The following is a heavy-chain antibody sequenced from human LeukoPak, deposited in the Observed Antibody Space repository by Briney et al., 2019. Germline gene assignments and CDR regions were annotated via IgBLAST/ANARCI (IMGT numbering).Heavy chain of an antibody. V-gene: IGHV3-48*03. CDR2: ISSSGSTI. CDR3: ARGLPPNYYYYMDV. Sequence: GGSLRLSCAASGFTFSSYEMNWVRQAPGKGLEWVSYISSSGSTIYYADSVKGRFTISRDNSKNTLYLQMNSLRAEGTAVYYCARGLPPNYYYYMDVWGKGTTVTISS. J-gene: IGHJ6*03. CDR1: GFTFSSYE.